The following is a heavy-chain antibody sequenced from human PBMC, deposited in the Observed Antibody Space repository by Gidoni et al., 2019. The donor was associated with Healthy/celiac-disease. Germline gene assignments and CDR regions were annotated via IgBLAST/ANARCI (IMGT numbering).Heavy chain of an antibody. D-gene: IGHD2-15*01. CDR1: GFTFSSYG. CDR2: IWYDGSNK. CDR3: ARDEINCSGGSCYSDPFDY. V-gene: IGHV3-33*01. Sequence: QVQLVESGGGVVQPGRSLRLSCAASGFTFSSYGMHWVRQAPGKGLEWVAVIWYDGSNKYYADSVKGRFTISRDNSKNTLYLQMNSLRAEGTAVYYCARDEINCSGGSCYSDPFDYWGQGTLVTVSS. J-gene: IGHJ4*02.